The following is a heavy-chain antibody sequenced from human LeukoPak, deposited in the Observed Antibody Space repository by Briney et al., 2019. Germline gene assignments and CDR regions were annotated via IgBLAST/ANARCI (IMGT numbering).Heavy chain of an antibody. J-gene: IGHJ4*02. CDR2: ISGSGGST. CDR3: ANSVWSYYVFDY. CDR1: GFTFSSYW. D-gene: IGHD1-26*01. Sequence: PGGSLRLSCAASGFTFSSYWMSWVRQAPGKGLEWVSAISGSGGSTYYADSVKGRFTISRDNSKNTLYLQMNSLRAEDTAVYYCANSVWSYYVFDYWGQGTLVTVSS. V-gene: IGHV3-23*01.